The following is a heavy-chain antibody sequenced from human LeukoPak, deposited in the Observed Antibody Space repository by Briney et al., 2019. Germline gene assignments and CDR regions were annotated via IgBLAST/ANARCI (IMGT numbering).Heavy chain of an antibody. D-gene: IGHD3-22*01. V-gene: IGHV1-2*02. Sequence: ASVKVSCKASGYTFTGHFMHWVRQAPGQGLEWMGWINPNSGAPNYAQQFQGRVTMTRDTSISTAYMELSRLTSDDTAVYYCARVAYDSSGYYLYNLFDYWGQGSLVTVSS. J-gene: IGHJ4*02. CDR2: INPNSGAP. CDR1: GYTFTGHF. CDR3: ARVAYDSSGYYLYNLFDY.